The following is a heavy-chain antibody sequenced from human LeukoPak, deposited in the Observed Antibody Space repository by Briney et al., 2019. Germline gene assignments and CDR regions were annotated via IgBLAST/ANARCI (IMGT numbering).Heavy chain of an antibody. V-gene: IGHV4-59*01. D-gene: IGHD6-6*01. J-gene: IGHJ6*03. CDR2: IYYSGST. CDR3: ARGDSSSSYYYYYYMDV. Sequence: PSETLSLTCTVSGGSISSYYWSWIRQPPGRGLEWIGYIYYSGSTNYNPSLKSQVTISVDTSKNQFSLKLSSVTAADTAVYYCARGDSSSSYYYYYYMDVWGKGTTVTVSS. CDR1: GGSISSYY.